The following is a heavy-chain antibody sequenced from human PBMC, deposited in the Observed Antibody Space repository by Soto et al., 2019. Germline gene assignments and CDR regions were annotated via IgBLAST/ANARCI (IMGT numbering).Heavy chain of an antibody. Sequence: SETLSLTCAVYGGSFSVYYWSWIRQPPGKGLEWIGEINHSGSTNYNPSLKSRVTISVDTSKNQFSLKLSSVTAADTAVYYCARDIVVVVAATMSYGMDVWGQGTTVTVSS. CDR1: GGSFSVYY. CDR3: ARDIVVVVAATMSYGMDV. D-gene: IGHD2-15*01. J-gene: IGHJ6*02. CDR2: INHSGST. V-gene: IGHV4-34*01.